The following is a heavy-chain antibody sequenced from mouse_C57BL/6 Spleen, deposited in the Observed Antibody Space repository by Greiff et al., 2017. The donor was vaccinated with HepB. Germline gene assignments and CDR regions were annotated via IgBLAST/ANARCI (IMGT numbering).Heavy chain of an antibody. Sequence: VQLQQPGAELVRPGSSVKLSCKASGYTFTSYWMDWVKQRPGQGLEWIGNIYPSDSETHYNQKFKDKATLTVDKSSSTAYMQLSSLTSEDSAVYYCARSNYYGYDDYFDYWGQGTTLTVSS. CDR2: IYPSDSET. D-gene: IGHD2-2*01. CDR1: GYTFTSYW. CDR3: ARSNYYGYDDYFDY. J-gene: IGHJ2*01. V-gene: IGHV1-61*01.